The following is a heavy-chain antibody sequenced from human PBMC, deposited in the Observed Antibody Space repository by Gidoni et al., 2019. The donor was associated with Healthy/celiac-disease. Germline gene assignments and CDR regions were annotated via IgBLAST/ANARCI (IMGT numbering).Heavy chain of an antibody. V-gene: IGHV4-39*01. D-gene: IGHD7-27*01. CDR3: ARHRVGGLGDY. Sequence: QLQLQESGPGLVNPSETLSLTCTVSGCSISSSSYSWGWIRQPPGKGLEWIGSIYYSGSTYYNPSLKSRVTISVDTSKNQFSLKLSSVTAADTAVYYCARHRVGGLGDYWGHGTLVTVSS. CDR1: GCSISSSSYS. CDR2: IYYSGST. J-gene: IGHJ4*01.